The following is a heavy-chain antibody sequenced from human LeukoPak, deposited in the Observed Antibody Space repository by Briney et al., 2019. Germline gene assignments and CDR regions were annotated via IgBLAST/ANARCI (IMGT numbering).Heavy chain of an antibody. CDR3: ARDMIKGPPDYLDY. V-gene: IGHV3-30*04. CDR2: ISFDGKVK. D-gene: IGHD3-22*01. CDR1: GFIFSDYA. J-gene: IGHJ4*02. Sequence: GGSLRLSCAASGFIFSDYAMHWVRQAPDKGLHWVAVISFDGKVKYHADSVKGRFTISRDSSKNTLYLQMSSLRPEESGVYYCARDMIKGPPDYLDYWGQGTLVTVSS.